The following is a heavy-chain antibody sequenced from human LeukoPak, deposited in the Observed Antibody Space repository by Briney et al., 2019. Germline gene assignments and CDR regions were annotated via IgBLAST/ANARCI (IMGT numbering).Heavy chain of an antibody. CDR3: AKDTSDYVWGSYRHNFDY. CDR1: GFTFSSFA. Sequence: GGSLRLSCAASGFTFSSFAMSWVRQAPGKGLEWVSSTSGSGGNTYYADSVKGRFTISRDNSKNTLYLQMNSLRAEDTAVYYCAKDTSDYVWGSYRHNFDYWGQGTLVTVSS. D-gene: IGHD3-16*02. V-gene: IGHV3-23*01. J-gene: IGHJ4*02. CDR2: TSGSGGNT.